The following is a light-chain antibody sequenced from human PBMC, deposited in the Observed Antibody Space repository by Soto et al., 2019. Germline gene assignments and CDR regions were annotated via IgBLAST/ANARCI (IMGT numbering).Light chain of an antibody. CDR1: SSTIGSNT. J-gene: IGLJ2*01. CDR3: AAWDDSLNGVV. CDR2: SNN. V-gene: IGLV1-44*01. Sequence: QSVLTQPPSASGTPGQRVTISCSGSSSTIGSNTVNWYQQLQGTAPKPLIYSNNQRPSGVPDRFSGSKSGTSASLAISGLQSEDEADYYCAAWDDSLNGVVFGGGTQLTVL.